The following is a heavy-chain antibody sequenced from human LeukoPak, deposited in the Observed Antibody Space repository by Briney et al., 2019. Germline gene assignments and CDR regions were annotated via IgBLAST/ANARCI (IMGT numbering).Heavy chain of an antibody. D-gene: IGHD2-2*01. V-gene: IGHV3-23*01. Sequence: GSLRLSCAASGFTSGFTFSSYAMSWVRQAPGKGLEWVSAISGSGGSTYYADSVKGRFTISRDNSKNTLYLQIHSLKAEDTAIYYCAKAPLLGYCTSTSCYGYFDHWGQGTLVTVSS. CDR1: GFTSGFTFSSYA. J-gene: IGHJ4*02. CDR3: AKAPLLGYCTSTSCYGYFDH. CDR2: ISGSGGST.